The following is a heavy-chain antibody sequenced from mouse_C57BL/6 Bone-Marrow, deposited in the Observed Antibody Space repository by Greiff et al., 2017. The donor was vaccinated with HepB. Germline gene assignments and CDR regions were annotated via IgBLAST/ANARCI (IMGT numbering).Heavy chain of an antibody. D-gene: IGHD2-2*01. J-gene: IGHJ4*01. CDR1: GYTFTSYW. CDR2: IYPSDSET. V-gene: IGHV1-61*01. Sequence: QVQLQQPGAELVRPGSSVKLSCKASGYTFTSYWMDWVKQRPGQGLEWIGNIYPSDSETHYNQKFKDKATLTVDKSSSTAYMQLSSLTSEDSAVYYGARELWLRMALDYWGQGTSVTVSS. CDR3: ARELWLRMALDY.